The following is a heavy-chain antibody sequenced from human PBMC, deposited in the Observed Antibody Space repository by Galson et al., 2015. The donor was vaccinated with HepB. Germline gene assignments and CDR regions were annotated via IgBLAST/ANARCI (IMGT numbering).Heavy chain of an antibody. CDR1: GFSVNTYS. Sequence: SLRLSCAASGFSVNTYSMNWVRQAPGKGLGWVSIISNTGATTMYANSVKGRFTISRGTSRNTLYLQMDSLTPEDTALYYCAKDRVRDDSTDMDYWGQGTLVTVSS. J-gene: IGHJ4*02. D-gene: IGHD5-24*01. CDR3: AKDRVRDDSTDMDY. V-gene: IGHV3-23*01. CDR2: ISNTGATT.